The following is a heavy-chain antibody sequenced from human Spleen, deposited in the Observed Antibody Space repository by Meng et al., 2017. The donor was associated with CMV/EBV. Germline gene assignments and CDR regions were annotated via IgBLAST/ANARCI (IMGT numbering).Heavy chain of an antibody. CDR3: ARDWEGAVAGVDY. V-gene: IGHV1-2*02. Sequence: ASVKVSCKASGYTFTGYYMHWVRQAPGQGLEWMGWINPNSGGTNYAQKFQGRVTMTRDTSISTAYMELSRLRSDDTAVYYCARDWEGAVAGVDYWGQGTLVTVSS. CDR2: INPNSGGT. CDR1: GYTFTGYY. J-gene: IGHJ4*02. D-gene: IGHD6-19*01.